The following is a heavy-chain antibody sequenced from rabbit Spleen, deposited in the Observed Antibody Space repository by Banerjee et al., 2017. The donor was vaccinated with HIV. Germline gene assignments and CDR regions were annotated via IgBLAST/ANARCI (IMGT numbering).Heavy chain of an antibody. V-gene: IGHV1S47*01. D-gene: IGHD4-1*01. J-gene: IGHJ4*01. CDR1: GFDFSNYG. Sequence: QEQLVESGGGLVQPGGSLKLSCKASGFDFSNYGVSWVRQAPGKGLEWIGYIDPVFGITYYANWVKGRFTISSHNAQNTLFLQLNSLTAADTAAYFCVREVAAKFNLWGPGTLVTVS. CDR3: VREVAAKFNL. CDR2: IDPVFGIT.